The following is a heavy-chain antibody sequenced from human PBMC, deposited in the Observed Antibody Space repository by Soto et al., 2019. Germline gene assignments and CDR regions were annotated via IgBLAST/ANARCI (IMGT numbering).Heavy chain of an antibody. D-gene: IGHD1-26*01. CDR3: ARGSSGDYRTKGYFDY. CDR1: GFAFSDYY. Sequence: QVHLVESGGGLVKPGGSLRLSCAASGFAFSDYYMNWIRQAPGKGLEWVSYISSSGSAIYYADSVKGRFTISRDNARNSLYLQMNSLPAEDTAVYYCARGSSGDYRTKGYFDYWGQGTLVTVSS. CDR2: ISSSGSAI. V-gene: IGHV3-11*01. J-gene: IGHJ4*02.